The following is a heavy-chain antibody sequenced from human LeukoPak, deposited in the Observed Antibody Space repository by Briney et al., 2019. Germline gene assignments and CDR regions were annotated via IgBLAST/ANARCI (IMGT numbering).Heavy chain of an antibody. CDR2: IKPDGSDT. CDR1: GFTFTTHW. V-gene: IGHV3-74*01. D-gene: IGHD6-19*01. CDR3: ARDLEAVAGTLGGY. J-gene: IGHJ4*02. Sequence: GGSLSLSCGASGFTFTTHWIHWVRQAPGKGLVWVSRIKPDGSDTNYADSVKGRFTISRDNAKNTVYLQMNSLRAEDTAVYYCARDLEAVAGTLGGYWGQGTLVTVSS.